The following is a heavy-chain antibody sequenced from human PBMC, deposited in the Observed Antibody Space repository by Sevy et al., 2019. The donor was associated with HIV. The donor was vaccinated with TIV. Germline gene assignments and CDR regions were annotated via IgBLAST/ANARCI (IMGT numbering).Heavy chain of an antibody. CDR1: GYTFTGYY. V-gene: IGHV1-2*02. CDR2: INPNSRGT. J-gene: IGHJ4*02. Sequence: AAVKVSCKASGYTFTGYYMHWVGQAPGQGLEWMGWINPNSRGTNYAQKFQGRVTMTRDTSISIAYMELSRLRSDDTAVYYCARDRLLYYRSGSYQDYWGQGTLVTVSS. CDR3: ARDRLLYYRSGSYQDY. D-gene: IGHD3-10*01.